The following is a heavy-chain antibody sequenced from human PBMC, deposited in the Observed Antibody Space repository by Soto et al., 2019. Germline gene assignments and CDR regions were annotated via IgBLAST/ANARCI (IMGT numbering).Heavy chain of an antibody. Sequence: QMQLVQSGPEGKKPGTSVKVSCKASGFTFTSSAVQWVRQARGQRLEWIGWIVVGSGNTNYAQKFQERVTITRDMSTSTAYMELSSLRSEDTAVYYCAADPTTVTSGGMDVWGQGTTVTVSS. CDR3: AADPTTVTSGGMDV. J-gene: IGHJ6*02. CDR1: GFTFTSSA. D-gene: IGHD4-4*01. V-gene: IGHV1-58*01. CDR2: IVVGSGNT.